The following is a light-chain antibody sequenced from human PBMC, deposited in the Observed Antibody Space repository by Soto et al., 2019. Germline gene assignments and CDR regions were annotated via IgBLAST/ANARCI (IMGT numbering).Light chain of an antibody. Sequence: AIQMTQSPSSLSASVGDRVTITCRAIQGIRNDLGWYQQKPGKAPKLLIYAASSLQSGVPSRFSGSGSGKEFPLTIRRLPPENFATYYCLQDYNYPWTFGQGTKLDIK. CDR1: QGIRND. V-gene: IGKV1-6*01. J-gene: IGKJ1*01. CDR2: AAS. CDR3: LQDYNYPWT.